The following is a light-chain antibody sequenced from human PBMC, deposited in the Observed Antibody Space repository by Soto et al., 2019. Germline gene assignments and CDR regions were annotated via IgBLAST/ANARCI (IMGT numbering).Light chain of an antibody. V-gene: IGKV3-15*01. J-gene: IGKJ1*01. CDR2: GAS. CDR1: QSVGSY. CDR3: QQYSIWRT. Sequence: EIVLPQSPGTLSLSPGERATLSCRASQSVGSYLAWYQKRPGQAPRLLIYGASTRATGIPARFSGSGSGTEFTLTISSLQSEDFAVYYCQQYSIWRTFGQGTKVDIK.